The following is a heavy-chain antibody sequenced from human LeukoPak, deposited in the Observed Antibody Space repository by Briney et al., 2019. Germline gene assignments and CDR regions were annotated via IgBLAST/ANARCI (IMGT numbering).Heavy chain of an antibody. V-gene: IGHV1-46*01. CDR1: GYTFTDHY. D-gene: IGHD3-16*01. J-gene: IGHJ4*02. CDR2: INPVGGGT. Sequence: ASVKVSCKASGYTFTDHYMHWVRQAPGQGLEWMGIINPVGGGTTYAQHFQGRVTMTRDTSTSTVYMELRSLRSEDTAVYYCERDFRATFGGVMASAFDYWGQGTLATVSP. CDR3: ERDFRATFGGVMASAFDY.